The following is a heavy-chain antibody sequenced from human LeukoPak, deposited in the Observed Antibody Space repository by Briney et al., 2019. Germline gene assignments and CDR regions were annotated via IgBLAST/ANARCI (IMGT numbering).Heavy chain of an antibody. D-gene: IGHD3-22*01. J-gene: IGHJ5*02. Sequence: ASVKVSCKASGYTFNTHGIAWVRQAPGQGLEWMGRISAYNGETKYAQKVQDRVTMTTDTSTSTAYMELRSLRSDDTAVYYCARDGRFYYDSSGYHSWYNWFDPWGQGTLVTVSS. CDR3: ARDGRFYYDSSGYHSWYNWFDP. CDR2: ISAYNGET. CDR1: GYTFNTHG. V-gene: IGHV1-18*01.